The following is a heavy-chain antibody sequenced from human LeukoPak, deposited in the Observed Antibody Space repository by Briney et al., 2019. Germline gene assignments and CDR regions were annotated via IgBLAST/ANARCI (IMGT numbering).Heavy chain of an antibody. CDR2: INHSGST. CDR3: ARGRDRHNSSWYYFDY. CDR1: GWSFSGYY. D-gene: IGHD6-13*01. J-gene: IGHJ4*02. Sequence: SETLSLTCAVYGWSFSGYYWSCIRQPPGKGLEWIGEINHSGSTNYNPSLKSRVTISVDTSKNQFSLKLSSVTAADTAVYYCARGRDRHNSSWYYFDYWGQGTLVTVSS. V-gene: IGHV4-34*01.